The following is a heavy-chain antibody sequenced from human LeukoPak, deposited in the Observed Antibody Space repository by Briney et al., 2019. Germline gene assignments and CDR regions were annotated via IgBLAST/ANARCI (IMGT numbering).Heavy chain of an antibody. Sequence: GGSVTVSCKASGYTFTDSYIHWVRQAPGKGLEWMGWINPNSGATNYLQKFQGRVTMTRDTAINTAYMELSRLRADDTAVYYCARQPGYCSGGRCFGRRFDPWGQGTLVTVSS. CDR2: INPNSGAT. D-gene: IGHD2-15*01. CDR3: ARQPGYCSGGRCFGRRFDP. V-gene: IGHV1-2*02. CDR1: GYTFTDSY. J-gene: IGHJ5*02.